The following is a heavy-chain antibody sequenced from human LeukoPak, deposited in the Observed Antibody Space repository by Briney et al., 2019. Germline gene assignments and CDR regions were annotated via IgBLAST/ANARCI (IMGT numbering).Heavy chain of an antibody. CDR2: TYTSGST. V-gene: IGHV4-4*09. CDR1: GGSISSYY. Sequence: SETLSLTCTVSGGSISSYYWSWIRQPPGKGLEWIGYTYTSGSTNYNPSLKSRVAISVDTSKNQFSRKLSSVTAAGTAVYYCARGYSGYTSFDYWGQGTLVTVSS. CDR3: ARGYSGYTSFDY. D-gene: IGHD5-12*01. J-gene: IGHJ4*02.